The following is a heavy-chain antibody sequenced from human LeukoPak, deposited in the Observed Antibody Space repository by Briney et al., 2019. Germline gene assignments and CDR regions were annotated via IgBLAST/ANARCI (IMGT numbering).Heavy chain of an antibody. J-gene: IGHJ6*04. Sequence: GGSLRLSCAASGFTFSSYWMSWVRQAPGKGLEWVANIKQDGSEKYYVDSVKGRFTISRDNAKNSLYLQMNSLRAEDTAVYYCARDLGCSSTSCYYGMDVWGKGTTVTVSS. CDR1: GFTFSSYW. CDR2: IKQDGSEK. CDR3: ARDLGCSSTSCYYGMDV. V-gene: IGHV3-7*03. D-gene: IGHD2-2*01.